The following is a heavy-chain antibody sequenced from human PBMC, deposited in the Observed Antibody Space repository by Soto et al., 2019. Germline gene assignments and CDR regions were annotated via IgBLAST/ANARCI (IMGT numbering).Heavy chain of an antibody. V-gene: IGHV1-3*04. Sequence: QVQLVQSGAEVKKPGASVKISCEASGYTFTSYVMHWVRQAPGQRLEWMGWISTGTGNTRSSQKFQDRVTFTGDASASTFYMGRSSLTCEDTAVYYCAREGVNSGIRPWGDAFDIWGQGTMVTVSS. J-gene: IGHJ3*02. CDR2: ISTGTGNT. D-gene: IGHD3-10*01. CDR1: GYTFTSYV. CDR3: AREGVNSGIRPWGDAFDI.